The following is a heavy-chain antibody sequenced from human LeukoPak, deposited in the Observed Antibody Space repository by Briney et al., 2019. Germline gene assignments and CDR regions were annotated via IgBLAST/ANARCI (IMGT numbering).Heavy chain of an antibody. D-gene: IGHD3-10*01. Sequence: GGSLRLSCAASGFTFSSYSMNWVRQAPGTGLEWVSSITSNTNYIYYADSVKGRFTISRDNAKNSLYLQMNSLRAEDTAVYYCAKYYYGSGSYYDKWSAIFDYWGQGTLVTVSS. J-gene: IGHJ4*02. CDR1: GFTFSSYS. CDR3: AKYYYGSGSYYDKWSAIFDY. V-gene: IGHV3-21*04. CDR2: ITSNTNYI.